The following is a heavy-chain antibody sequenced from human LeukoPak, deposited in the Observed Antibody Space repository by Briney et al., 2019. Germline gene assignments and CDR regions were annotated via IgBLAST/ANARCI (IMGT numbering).Heavy chain of an antibody. D-gene: IGHD6-19*01. CDR3: ARDNGYINGWYSGWFAP. CDR2: IHYSGST. Sequence: PSETLSLTCVVSGGSISNYYWTWIRQPPGKGLEWIGYIHYSGSTNYNASLKSRVTISLDTSKNQFSLNLTSVTAADTAVYYCARDNGYINGWYSGWFAPWGQGTLVTVSS. CDR1: GGSISNYY. V-gene: IGHV4-59*08. J-gene: IGHJ5*02.